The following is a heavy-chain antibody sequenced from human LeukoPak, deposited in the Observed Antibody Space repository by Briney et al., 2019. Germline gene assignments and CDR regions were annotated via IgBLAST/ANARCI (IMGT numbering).Heavy chain of an antibody. CDR1: GDSISRSDSY. CDR2: IYYSGRT. D-gene: IGHD3-22*01. V-gene: IGHV4-39*01. CDR3: ARRRYYDGSGYLE. J-gene: IGHJ1*01. Sequence: SETLSLTCSVSGDSISRSDSYWDWIRQPPGKGLQWIGTIYYSGRTYYSPSLKSRVTMSVDTSNNQFSLNLRSATAADTAVYYCARRRYYDGSGYLEWGQGTLLSVSS.